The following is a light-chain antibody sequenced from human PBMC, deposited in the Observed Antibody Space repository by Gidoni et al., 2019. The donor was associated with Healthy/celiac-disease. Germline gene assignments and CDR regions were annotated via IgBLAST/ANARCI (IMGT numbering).Light chain of an antibody. CDR1: QSVSSN. Sequence: EIVLTQSPATLSVSPGETATLSCRASQSVSSNLAWYQHKPGQAPRLLLNGASTRATGIPARFSGSGSGTEFTLTISSLQSEDCAVYYCQQYNNWPPITVGQGTRLEIK. CDR2: GAS. J-gene: IGKJ5*01. CDR3: QQYNNWPPIT. V-gene: IGKV3-15*01.